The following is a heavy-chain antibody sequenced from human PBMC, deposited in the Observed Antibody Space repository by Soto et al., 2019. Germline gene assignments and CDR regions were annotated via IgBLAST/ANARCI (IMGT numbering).Heavy chain of an antibody. D-gene: IGHD1-26*01. Sequence: ASVKVSCKTSGYTFTNYALHWVRQAPGQRLEWMGWINGGNGNTKYSQKLQGRVTITRDTSASTAYMELSSLRYEDTAVYYCAKESGSYPLYYFDYWGQGTLVTVSS. CDR1: GYTFTNYA. J-gene: IGHJ4*02. CDR2: INGGNGNT. V-gene: IGHV1-3*01. CDR3: AKESGSYPLYYFDY.